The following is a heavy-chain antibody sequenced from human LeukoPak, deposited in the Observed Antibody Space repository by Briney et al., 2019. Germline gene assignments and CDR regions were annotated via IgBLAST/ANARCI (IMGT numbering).Heavy chain of an antibody. CDR1: GGTFSSYA. D-gene: IGHD6-13*01. CDR3: ATDRQQPKDPHAFDI. CDR2: IIPIFGTA. V-gene: IGHV1-69*13. Sequence: SVKVSCKASGGTFSSYAISWVRQAPGQGLEWMGGIIPIFGTANYAQKFQGRVTITADESTSTAYMELSSLRSEDTAVYYCATDRQQPKDPHAFDIWGQGTMVTVSS. J-gene: IGHJ3*02.